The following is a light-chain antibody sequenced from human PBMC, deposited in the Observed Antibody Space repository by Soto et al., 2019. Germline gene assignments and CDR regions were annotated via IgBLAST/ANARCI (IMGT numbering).Light chain of an antibody. CDR2: AAS. Sequence: EIVLTQSPGTLSLSPGERATLSCRASQSVSSNFLAWFQQQPGQAPRLLVYAASSRVTGIPDSFSGSGSGTDFTLTISRLEPEDFAVYYCQQYGGSPITFGQGTRLQIK. J-gene: IGKJ5*01. CDR1: QSVSSNF. CDR3: QQYGGSPIT. V-gene: IGKV3-20*01.